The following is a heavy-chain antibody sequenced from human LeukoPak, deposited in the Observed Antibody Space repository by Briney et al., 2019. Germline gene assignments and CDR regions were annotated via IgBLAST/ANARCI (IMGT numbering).Heavy chain of an antibody. J-gene: IGHJ5*02. CDR2: INHSGST. CDR1: GGSISSYY. V-gene: IGHV4-34*01. CDR3: ARRSPVAGTGWFDP. D-gene: IGHD6-19*01. Sequence: SETLSLTCTVSGGSISSYYWSWIRQPPGKGLEWIGEINHSGSTNYNPSLKSRVTISVDTSKNQFSLKLSSVTAADTAVYYCARRSPVAGTGWFDPWGQGTLVTVSS.